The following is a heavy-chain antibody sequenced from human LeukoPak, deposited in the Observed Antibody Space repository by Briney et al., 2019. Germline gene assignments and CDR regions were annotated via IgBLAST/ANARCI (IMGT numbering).Heavy chain of an antibody. Sequence: GSSVKVSCKASGGTFSSYAISWVRQAPGQGLEWMGGIIPIFGTANYAQKFQGRVTITTDESTSTAYMELSSLRSEDTAVYYCARTYYDFWSGPNQSNYYYYYMDVWGKGTTVTVSS. CDR3: ARTYYDFWSGPNQSNYYYYYMDV. CDR2: IIPIFGTA. D-gene: IGHD3-3*01. V-gene: IGHV1-69*05. J-gene: IGHJ6*03. CDR1: GGTFSSYA.